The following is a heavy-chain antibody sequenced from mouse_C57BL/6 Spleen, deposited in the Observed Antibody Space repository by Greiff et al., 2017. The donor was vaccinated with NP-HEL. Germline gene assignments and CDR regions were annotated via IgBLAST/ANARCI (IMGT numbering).Heavy chain of an antibody. D-gene: IGHD1-2*01. V-gene: IGHV1-22*01. Sequence: DVQLQESGPELVKPGASVKMSCKASGYTFTDYNMHWVKQSHGKSLEWIGYINPNNGGTSYNQKFKGKATLTVNKSSSTAYMELRSLTSEDSAVYYCASPITTDYAMDYWGQGTSVTVSS. J-gene: IGHJ4*01. CDR2: INPNNGGT. CDR1: GYTFTDYN. CDR3: ASPITTDYAMDY.